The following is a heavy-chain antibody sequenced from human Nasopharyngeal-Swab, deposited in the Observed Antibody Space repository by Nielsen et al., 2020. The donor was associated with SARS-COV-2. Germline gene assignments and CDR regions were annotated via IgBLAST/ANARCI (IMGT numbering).Heavy chain of an antibody. Sequence: GESLKISCAASGFTFSSLWMSWVRQVPGKWLEWVADINPDGSEKFYVDSVKGRFTISRDNAKNSMSLQMNSLRVEDTAVYYCARDWSRAADVWGQGTMVTVSS. CDR2: INPDGSEK. V-gene: IGHV3-7*01. CDR1: GFTFSSLW. CDR3: ARDWSRAADV. D-gene: IGHD2-15*01. J-gene: IGHJ3*01.